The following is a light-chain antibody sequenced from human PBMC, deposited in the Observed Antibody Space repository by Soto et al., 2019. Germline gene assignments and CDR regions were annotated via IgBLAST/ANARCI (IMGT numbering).Light chain of an antibody. J-gene: IGLJ3*02. CDR1: SSDVDIHNY. CDR2: EVS. V-gene: IGLV2-14*01. Sequence: QSALTQPASVSGSPGQSITISCTGTSSDVDIHNYVSWYQQHPGRAPKLIIYEVSNRPSGVSNRFSGSQSGNTASLTISGLQAEDEADYYCRSYTTGSTLWVFGGGTKVTVL. CDR3: RSYTTGSTLWV.